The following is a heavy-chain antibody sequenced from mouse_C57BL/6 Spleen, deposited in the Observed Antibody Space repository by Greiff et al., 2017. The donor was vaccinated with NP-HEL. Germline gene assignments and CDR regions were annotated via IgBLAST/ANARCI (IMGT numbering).Heavy chain of an antibody. CDR2: IWGVGST. J-gene: IGHJ3*01. CDR3: ASLDYGSRFAY. Sequence: VQLKESGPGLVAPSQSLSITCTVSGFSLTSYGVDWVRQSPGKGLEWLGVIWGVGSTNYNSALKSRLSISKDNSKSQVFLKMNSLQTDDTAMYYGASLDYGSRFAYWGQGTLVTVSA. V-gene: IGHV2-6*01. D-gene: IGHD1-1*01. CDR1: GFSLTSYG.